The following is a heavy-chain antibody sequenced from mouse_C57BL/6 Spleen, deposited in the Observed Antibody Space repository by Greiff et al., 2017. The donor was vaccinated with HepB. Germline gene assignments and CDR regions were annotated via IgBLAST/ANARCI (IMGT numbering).Heavy chain of an antibody. CDR2: ISSGSSTI. CDR3: ARGLQGAMDY. CDR1: GFTFSDYG. V-gene: IGHV5-17*01. D-gene: IGHD2-2*01. J-gene: IGHJ4*01. Sequence: EVKLMESGGGLVKPGGSLKLSCAASGFTFSDYGMHWVRQAPEKGLEWVAYISSGSSTIYYADTVKGRFTISRDNAKNTLFLQMTSLRSEDTAMYYCARGLQGAMDYWGQGTSVTVSS.